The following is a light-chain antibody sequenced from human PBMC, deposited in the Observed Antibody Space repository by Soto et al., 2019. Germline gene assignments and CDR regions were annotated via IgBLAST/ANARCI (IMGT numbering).Light chain of an antibody. V-gene: IGKV1-9*01. CDR2: GAS. J-gene: IGKJ2*01. CDR3: QQYNNWPPYT. Sequence: IQLTQSPSSLSASAGDRVTITCRASQGISNYLAWYQQKPGKAPKLLIHGASTLQSGVPSRFSGSGSGTEFTLTIRSLQSEDFAVYYCQQYNNWPPYTFGQGNKVDIK. CDR1: QGISNY.